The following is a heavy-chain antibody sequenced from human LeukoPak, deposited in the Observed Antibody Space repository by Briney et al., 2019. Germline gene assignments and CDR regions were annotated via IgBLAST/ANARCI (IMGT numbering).Heavy chain of an antibody. CDR2: IYSSEST. V-gene: IGHV4-39*01. CDR3: ARHYLGGNYPDYFNH. D-gene: IGHD1-26*01. CDR1: GGSISSNSYY. J-gene: IGHJ4*02. Sequence: ASETLSLTCTVSGGSISSNSYYWGWIRQSPGKGLEWIANIYSSESTYYNPSLKSRVTISIDTSKNQFSLNLNSVTAADTALYSCARHYLGGNYPDYFNHWGQGTLVTVSS.